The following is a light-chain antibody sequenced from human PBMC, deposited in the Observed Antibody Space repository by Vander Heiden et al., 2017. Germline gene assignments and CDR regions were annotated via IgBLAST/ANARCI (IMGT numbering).Light chain of an antibody. CDR3: QQSYSTRT. V-gene: IGKV1-39*01. CDR1: QSIDRY. CDR2: AAS. Sequence: DIQVTQSPSSLSASVGDRVTITCRTSQSIDRYLNWYQQQPGKAPKILIYAASILQSGVPSRFSGSGSGTDFTLTISGLQHEDFANYYCQQSYSTRTFGHGTKVDIK. J-gene: IGKJ3*01.